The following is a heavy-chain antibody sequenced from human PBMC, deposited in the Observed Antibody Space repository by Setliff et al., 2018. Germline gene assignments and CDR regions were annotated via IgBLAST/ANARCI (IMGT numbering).Heavy chain of an antibody. Sequence: KTSETLSLTCSLSGVTIGGNNYYYWAWIRQPPGKGLEWIGTISYSGGVFYNPSLKSRVAISADTSRIQFSLKLRSVTAADTAVYYCARRLRESHAFHIWGQGTLVTVSS. V-gene: IGHV4-39*07. CDR3: ARRLRESHAFHI. D-gene: IGHD2-15*01. CDR1: GVTIGGNNYYY. CDR2: ISYSGGV. J-gene: IGHJ3*02.